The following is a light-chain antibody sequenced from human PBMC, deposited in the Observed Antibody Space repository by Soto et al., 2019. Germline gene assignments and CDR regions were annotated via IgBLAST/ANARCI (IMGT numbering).Light chain of an antibody. V-gene: IGKV3-15*01. CDR3: QQYGSSPPSIT. Sequence: EIVMTQSPATLAASPGERVTLSCRAIQTVSTNLAWYQQKRGQAPRLLIYGASTRATDFPARFSGSGSGTEFTLTISSLQSEDFGVYYCQQYGSSPPSITFGQGTRLE. CDR1: QTVSTN. J-gene: IGKJ5*01. CDR2: GAS.